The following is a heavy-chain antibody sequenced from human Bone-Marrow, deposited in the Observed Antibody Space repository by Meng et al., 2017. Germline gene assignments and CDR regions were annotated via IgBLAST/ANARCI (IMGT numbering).Heavy chain of an antibody. CDR1: GWSFSGYY. Sequence: VRHQTRGAGLFQPSGTPFPPSAVYGWSFSGYYWSWIRQPPGKGLEWIGEINHSGSTNYNPSLKSRVTISVDTSKNQFSLKLSSVTAADTAVYYCARGRDGYALGAYFQHWGQGTLVTVSS. CDR3: ARGRDGYALGAYFQH. CDR2: INHSGST. D-gene: IGHD5-24*01. V-gene: IGHV4-34*01. J-gene: IGHJ1*01.